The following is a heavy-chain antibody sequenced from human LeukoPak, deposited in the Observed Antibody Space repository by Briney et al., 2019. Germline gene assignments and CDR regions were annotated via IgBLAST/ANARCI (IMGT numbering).Heavy chain of an antibody. D-gene: IGHD6-19*01. CDR1: GYTFTSYD. Sequence: ASVKVSCKASGYTFTSYDINWVRQATGQGLEWMGWMSPNSGNTGYAQKFQGRVTMTRNTAISTAYMELSSLRSEDTAVYYCARAVAGQYYFDYWGQGTLVTVSS. V-gene: IGHV1-8*01. CDR2: MSPNSGNT. CDR3: ARAVAGQYYFDY. J-gene: IGHJ4*02.